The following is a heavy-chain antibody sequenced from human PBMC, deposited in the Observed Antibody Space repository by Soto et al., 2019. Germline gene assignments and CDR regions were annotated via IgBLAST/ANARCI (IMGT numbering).Heavy chain of an antibody. V-gene: IGHV3-30*03. CDR1: GFTFSSYG. Sequence: QVQLVESGGGVVQPGRSLRLSCAASGFTFSSYGMHWVRQAPGKGLEWVAVISYDGSNKYYADSVKGRFTISRDNSKNTLYLQMNSLRAEDTDVYYCATEGYSYGRFRQEDFDYWGQGTLVTVSS. CDR2: ISYDGSNK. J-gene: IGHJ4*02. D-gene: IGHD5-18*01. CDR3: ATEGYSYGRFRQEDFDY.